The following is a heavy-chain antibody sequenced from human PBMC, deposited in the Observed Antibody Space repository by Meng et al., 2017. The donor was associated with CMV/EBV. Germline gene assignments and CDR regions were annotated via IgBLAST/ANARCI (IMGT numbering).Heavy chain of an antibody. CDR1: GGSFSGYY. V-gene: IGHV4-34*01. Sequence: SQTLLLTCAVYGGSFSGYYWSWIRQPPGKGLEWIGEINHSGSTNYNPSLKSRVTISVDTSKNQFSLKLSSVTAADTAVYYCARSGVVIKVAVYWGQGTLVTVSS. D-gene: IGHD3-3*01. J-gene: IGHJ4*02. CDR3: ARSGVVIKVAVY. CDR2: INHSGST.